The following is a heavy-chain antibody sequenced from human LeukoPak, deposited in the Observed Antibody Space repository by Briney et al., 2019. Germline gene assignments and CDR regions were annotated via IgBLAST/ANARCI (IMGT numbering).Heavy chain of an antibody. D-gene: IGHD5-24*01. CDR2: IKSDGIST. CDR3: AKSGYNRFDY. Sequence: GGSLRLSCAASGLSFSSNWMHWIRQAPGKGLVWVSLIKSDGISTIYADSVKGRFTISRDDAKNTLYLQMNSLRAEDTAVYYCAKSGYNRFDYWGQGTLVTVSS. J-gene: IGHJ4*02. CDR1: GLSFSSNW. V-gene: IGHV3-74*01.